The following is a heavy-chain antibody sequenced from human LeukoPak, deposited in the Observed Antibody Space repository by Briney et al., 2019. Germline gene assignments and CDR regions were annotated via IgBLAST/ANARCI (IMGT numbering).Heavy chain of an antibody. Sequence: GGSLRLSCAASGFTFSSYAMSWVRQAPGKGLEWVSAISGSGSSTYYADSVKGRFTISRDNSKNTLYLQMNSLRAEDTAVYYCARDAEYYDILTGYRYNWFDPWGQGTLVTVSS. CDR3: ARDAEYYDILTGYRYNWFDP. V-gene: IGHV3-23*01. J-gene: IGHJ5*02. D-gene: IGHD3-9*01. CDR1: GFTFSSYA. CDR2: ISGSGSST.